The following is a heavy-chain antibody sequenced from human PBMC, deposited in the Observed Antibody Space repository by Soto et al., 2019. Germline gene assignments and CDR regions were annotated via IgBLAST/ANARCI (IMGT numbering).Heavy chain of an antibody. CDR1: GYTFTGYY. CDR3: ARDLGYSSGWYGGYYFDY. V-gene: IGHV1-2*04. Sequence: ASVKVSCKASGYTFTGYYMHWVRQAPGQGLEWMGWINPNSGGTNYAQKFQGWVTMTRDTSISTAYMELSRLRSDDTAVYYCARDLGYSSGWYGGYYFDYWGQGTLVTVSS. D-gene: IGHD6-19*01. J-gene: IGHJ4*02. CDR2: INPNSGGT.